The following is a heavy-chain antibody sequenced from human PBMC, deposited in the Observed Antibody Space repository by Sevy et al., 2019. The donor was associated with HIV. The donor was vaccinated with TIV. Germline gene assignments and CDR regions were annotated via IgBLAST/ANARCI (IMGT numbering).Heavy chain of an antibody. D-gene: IGHD3-9*01. CDR1: GITFSTSG. CDR2: ISYHGRDK. J-gene: IGHJ6*02. V-gene: IGHV3-30*18. Sequence: GGSLRLSCVVSGITFSTSGMHWVRQAPGKGLEWVAVISYHGRDKFYADSVKGRSTISRDNSKYILYLQMISLRAEDTAVYYCAKDFTGYNGMDVWGQGTMVTVSS. CDR3: AKDFTGYNGMDV.